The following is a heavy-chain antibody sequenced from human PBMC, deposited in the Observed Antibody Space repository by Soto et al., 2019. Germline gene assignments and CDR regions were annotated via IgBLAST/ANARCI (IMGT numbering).Heavy chain of an antibody. Sequence: SETLSLTCTVSGASISYGGFSWIWIRQSPGKGLEWIGYISHLENTYLHPSFKSRLTMSIDRTRNQFSLKLSSVTAADMAVYYCARGGGYDSCDYWGQGVLVTVSS. V-gene: IGHV4-30-2*06. CDR1: GASISYGGFS. J-gene: IGHJ4*02. D-gene: IGHD5-12*01. CDR3: ARGGGYDSCDY. CDR2: ISHLENT.